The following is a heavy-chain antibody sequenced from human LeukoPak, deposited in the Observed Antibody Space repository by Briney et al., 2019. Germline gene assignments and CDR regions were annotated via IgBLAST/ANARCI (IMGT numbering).Heavy chain of an antibody. CDR1: VHPLSRYA. Sequence: GGSLRLPCGVSVHPLSRYAMHWVPRAPGRVVEWVAHISYDETHKYYADSVKGRFTISRDNSKNTLYLQMSSLRAEDTAMYFCARDYNVRLLISGAADCWGQGTLVTVSS. CDR2: ISYDETHK. D-gene: IGHD1-1*01. CDR3: ARDYNVRLLISGAADC. V-gene: IGHV3-30*04. J-gene: IGHJ4*02.